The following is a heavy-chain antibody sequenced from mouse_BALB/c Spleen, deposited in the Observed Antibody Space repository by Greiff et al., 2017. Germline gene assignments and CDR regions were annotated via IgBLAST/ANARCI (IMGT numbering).Heavy chain of an antibody. V-gene: IGHV1S81*02. Sequence: QVQLQQPGAALVKPGASVTLSCKASGYTFTSYWMHWVKQRPGQGLEWIGEINPSNGRTNYTGKFKSKATLTVDTSSSTAYMQLSSQTSENSAVYYWERGSSCYAAYWGQGTLVTDSA. J-gene: IGHJ3*01. CDR2: INPSNGRT. CDR1: GYTFTSYW. CDR3: ERGSSCYAAY. D-gene: IGHD3-1*01.